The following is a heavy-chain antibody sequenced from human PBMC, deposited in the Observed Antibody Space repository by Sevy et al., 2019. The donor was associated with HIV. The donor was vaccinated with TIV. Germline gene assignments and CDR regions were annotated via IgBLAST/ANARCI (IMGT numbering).Heavy chain of an antibody. D-gene: IGHD6-13*01. V-gene: IGHV7-4-1*02. CDR2: INTNTGNP. CDR1: GYSFTSYN. J-gene: IGHJ4*02. CDR3: ARELGPFDY. Sequence: ASVKVSCKASGYSFTSYNMNWVRQAPGQGLEWMGWINTNTGNPTYVQGFTGRFVFSLEPSVRTAYLQISSLKAEDTAVYYCARELGPFDYWGQGTLVTVSS.